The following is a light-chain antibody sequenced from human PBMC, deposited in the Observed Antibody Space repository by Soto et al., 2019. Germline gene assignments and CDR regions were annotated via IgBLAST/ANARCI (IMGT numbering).Light chain of an antibody. CDR1: SSDVGGYNY. V-gene: IGLV2-14*01. Sequence: QSVLTQTASVSGSPGQSITIHCTGTSSDVGGYNYVSWYQQHPGKAPKLMIYAVTDRPSGVSSRFSGSKSGNTASLTISGLQAEDEADYYCSSYTSSSTLFGTGTKVTVL. J-gene: IGLJ1*01. CDR2: AVT. CDR3: SSYTSSSTL.